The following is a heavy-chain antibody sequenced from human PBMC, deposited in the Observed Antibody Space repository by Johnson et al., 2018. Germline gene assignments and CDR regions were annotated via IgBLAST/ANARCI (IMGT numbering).Heavy chain of an antibody. D-gene: IGHD3-16*02. CDR3: ARGHRPLYDSGWGSYHPYFDY. Sequence: QVQLQESGPGLVKPSQTRSLTCTVSGGSISSGDYYWTWIRQPAGKGLECIGRIYTSGRTNYNPTLNGRVTPSVDTSRNQFSLKVNSVTAADTALYYFARGHRPLYDSGWGSYHPYFDYGGRGTLVTVSS. CDR2: IYTSGRT. CDR1: GGSISSGDYY. V-gene: IGHV4-61*02. J-gene: IGHJ4*02.